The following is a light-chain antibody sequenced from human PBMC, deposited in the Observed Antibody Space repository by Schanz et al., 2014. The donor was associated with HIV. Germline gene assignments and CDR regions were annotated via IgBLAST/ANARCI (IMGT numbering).Light chain of an antibody. Sequence: DIQMTQSPSSLSASAGDRVTITCRASQSISSYLNWYQQKPGKAPKLLIYATSSLQSGVPSRFSGSGSGTEFTLTISSLQPDDFATYYCQQCVTYPYTFGQGTKLDIK. CDR2: ATS. CDR3: QQCVTYPYT. J-gene: IGKJ2*01. V-gene: IGKV1-39*01. CDR1: QSISSY.